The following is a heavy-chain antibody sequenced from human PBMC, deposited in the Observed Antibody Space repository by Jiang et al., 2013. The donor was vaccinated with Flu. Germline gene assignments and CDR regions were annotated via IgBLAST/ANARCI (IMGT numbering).Heavy chain of an antibody. Sequence: SGGGVVQPGRSLRLSCAASGFSFSTYAMHWVRQAPGKGLEWVAVISYDGSTKNYADSVKGRFTISRDNSKNTLYLQMNSLRPEDTAVYYCASAVVVNFDYWGQGNPGHRLL. J-gene: IGHJ4*02. CDR1: GFSFSTYA. D-gene: IGHD2-15*01. CDR2: ISYDGSTK. CDR3: ASAVVVNFDY. V-gene: IGHV3-30-3*01.